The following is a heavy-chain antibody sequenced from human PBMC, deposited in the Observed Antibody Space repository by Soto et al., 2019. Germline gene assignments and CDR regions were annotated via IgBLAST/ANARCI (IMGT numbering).Heavy chain of an antibody. Sequence: GESLKISCKGSGYDFATYWIGWVRQMPGKGLEWMGIIYPGDSDTRYSPSFQGQVTISADKSISTAYLQWSSLKASDTAMYYCARHRDNIYYYYGMDVWGQGTTVTVSS. J-gene: IGHJ6*02. CDR1: GYDFATYW. CDR2: IYPGDSDT. CDR3: ARHRDNIYYYYGMDV. V-gene: IGHV5-51*01.